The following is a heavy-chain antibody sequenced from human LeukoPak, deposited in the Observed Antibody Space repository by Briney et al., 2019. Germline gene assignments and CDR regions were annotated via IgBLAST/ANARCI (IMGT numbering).Heavy chain of an antibody. CDR3: ARAAIPSIAEF. D-gene: IGHD6-6*01. V-gene: IGHV4-38-2*02. Sequence: SETLSLTCTVSGYSISSGYYWGWIRQPPGKGLEWIGSTYHSGSTYYNPSLESRVTISVDTSKNQFSLKLSSVTAADTAVYYCARAAIPSIAEFWGQGTTVTISS. CDR2: TYHSGST. CDR1: GYSISSGYY. J-gene: IGHJ6*02.